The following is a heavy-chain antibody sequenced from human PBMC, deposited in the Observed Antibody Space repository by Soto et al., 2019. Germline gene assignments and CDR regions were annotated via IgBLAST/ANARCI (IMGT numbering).Heavy chain of an antibody. CDR3: ARDGRSSGWPGPYYYYGMDV. CDR2: INPSGGST. J-gene: IGHJ6*02. D-gene: IGHD6-19*01. CDR1: GYTFTSYY. V-gene: IGHV1-46*01. Sequence: ASVKVSCKASGYTFTSYYMHWVRQAPGQGLEWMGIINPSGGSTTYAQKFLGRVTMTRDTSTSTVYVELSSLRAEDTAVYYCARDGRSSGWPGPYYYYGMDVWGQGTTVTVSS.